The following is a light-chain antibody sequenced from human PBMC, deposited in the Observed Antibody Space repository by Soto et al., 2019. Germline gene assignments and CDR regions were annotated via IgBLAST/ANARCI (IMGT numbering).Light chain of an antibody. CDR1: QSVNRNY. Sequence: EIVLTQSPGTLSLSPGDSATLSCRASQSVNRNYLAWYQQKPGQAPRLLIFDVSSRATGIPDRFSGSGSETDFTLTISRLEAEDFAVYLCQQYGTSPLTFGGGTKLEIK. V-gene: IGKV3-20*01. J-gene: IGKJ4*01. CDR3: QQYGTSPLT. CDR2: DVS.